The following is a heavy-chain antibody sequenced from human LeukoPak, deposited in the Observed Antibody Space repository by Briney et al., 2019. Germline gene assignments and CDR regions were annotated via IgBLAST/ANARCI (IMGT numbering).Heavy chain of an antibody. CDR1: GYTFTGYY. V-gene: IGHV1-2*02. D-gene: IGHD3-10*01. CDR3: ARDLVWFGLMNPFDY. Sequence: ASVKVSCTASGYTFTGYYMHWVRQAPGQGLEWMGWINPNSGGTNYAQKFQGRVTMTRDTSITTAYMELSRLRPDDTAVYYCARDLVWFGLMNPFDYWGQGTLVTVSS. J-gene: IGHJ4*02. CDR2: INPNSGGT.